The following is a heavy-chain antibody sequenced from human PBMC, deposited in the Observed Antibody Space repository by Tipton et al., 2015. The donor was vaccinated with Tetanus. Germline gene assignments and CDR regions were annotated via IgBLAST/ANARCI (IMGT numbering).Heavy chain of an antibody. D-gene: IGHD3-3*01. V-gene: IGHV3-33*01. CDR2: VWYDGSKQ. CDR1: GFTFNGYG. Sequence: SLRLSCAASGFTFNGYGMHWVRQAPGKGLEWLALVWYDGSKQYYADFVKGRFTISRDNSKNTMDLKMNNLRDGDTAAYYCGRERSLEWLGPDDAWGQGTRVAVST. CDR3: GRERSLEWLGPDDA. J-gene: IGHJ5*02.